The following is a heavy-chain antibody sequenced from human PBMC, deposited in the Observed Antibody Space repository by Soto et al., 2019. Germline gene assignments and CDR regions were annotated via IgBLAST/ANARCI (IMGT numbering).Heavy chain of an antibody. CDR2: ISGSGGST. CDR1: GFPFSSYP. Sequence: GGSLRLSCAAAGFPFSSYPMSWVRQAPGKGLEWVSAISGSGGSTYYADSVKGRFTTSRDNSKNTLYLQMNSLRAEDTAVYYCAKPYYDFWSGYYAIWYYGMDVWGQGTTVTVSS. V-gene: IGHV3-23*01. CDR3: AKPYYDFWSGYYAIWYYGMDV. J-gene: IGHJ6*02. D-gene: IGHD3-3*01.